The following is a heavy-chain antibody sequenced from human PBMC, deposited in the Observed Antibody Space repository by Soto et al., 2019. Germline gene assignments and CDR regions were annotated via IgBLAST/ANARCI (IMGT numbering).Heavy chain of an antibody. CDR1: GGTFSSYT. Sequence: QVQLVQSGAEVKKPGSSVKVSCKASGGTFSSYTISWVRQAPGQGLEWMGRIIPILGIANYAQKFQGRVTITADKSTSTAYMELSSLRSEDTAVYYCARERSYMSAGLDDAFDIWGQGTMVTVSS. J-gene: IGHJ3*02. V-gene: IGHV1-69*08. CDR2: IIPILGIA. D-gene: IGHD6-13*01. CDR3: ARERSYMSAGLDDAFDI.